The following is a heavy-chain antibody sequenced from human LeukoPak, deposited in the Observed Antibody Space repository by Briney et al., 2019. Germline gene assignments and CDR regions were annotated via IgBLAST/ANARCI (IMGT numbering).Heavy chain of an antibody. CDR3: ARRTENTIVGATTIRTVNAFDI. Sequence: SETLSLTCTVSGVSISSGDYHWNWIRQPPGRGLEWIGYISYSGNTYYNPSLKSRLTISLDTSRSQISLRLSSVTAADTAVYYCARRTENTIVGATTIRTVNAFDIWGQGTMVTVSS. V-gene: IGHV4-30-4*01. J-gene: IGHJ3*02. D-gene: IGHD1-26*01. CDR1: GVSISSGDYH. CDR2: ISYSGNT.